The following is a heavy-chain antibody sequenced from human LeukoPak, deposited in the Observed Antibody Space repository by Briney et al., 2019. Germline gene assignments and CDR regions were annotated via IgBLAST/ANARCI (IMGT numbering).Heavy chain of an antibody. Sequence: ASVKVSCKVSGYTLTGLSMHWVRQAPAKGLEWMGGFVPEDGETNYEQKFQGRVTMPEDTSTDTAYMELSSLRSEDTAVYYCAIMWRGRTVVTPLYYFDYWGQGTLVTVSS. J-gene: IGHJ4*02. CDR1: GYTLTGLS. CDR3: AIMWRGRTVVTPLYYFDY. D-gene: IGHD4-23*01. V-gene: IGHV1-24*01. CDR2: FVPEDGET.